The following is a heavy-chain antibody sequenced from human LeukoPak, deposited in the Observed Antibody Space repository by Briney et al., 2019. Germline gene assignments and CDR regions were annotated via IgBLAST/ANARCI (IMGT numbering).Heavy chain of an antibody. CDR1: GFTFSSNG. V-gene: IGHV3-33*01. D-gene: IGHD3-10*01. CDR3: ARDRGDGSGTYCDY. J-gene: IGHJ4*02. CDR2: IWYDGSNK. Sequence: GGSLRLSCAASGFTFSSNGMHWIRQAPGKGLEWVAVIWYDGSNKYYADSVKGRFTISRDNSKNTLYLQMNSLRDEDTAVYYCARDRGDGSGTYCDYWGRGTLVTASS.